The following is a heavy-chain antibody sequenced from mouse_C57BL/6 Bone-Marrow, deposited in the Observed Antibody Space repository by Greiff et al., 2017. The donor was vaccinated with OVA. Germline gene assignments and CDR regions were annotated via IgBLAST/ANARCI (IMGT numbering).Heavy chain of an antibody. J-gene: IGHJ1*03. CDR3: SNFYWYFDV. CDR2: ISSGGSYT. CDR1: GFTFSSYG. V-gene: IGHV5-6*02. Sequence: DVMLVESGGDLVKPGGSLKLSCAASGFTFSSYGMSWVRQTPDKRLEWVATISSGGSYTYYPDSVKGRFTISRDNAKNTLYLQMSSLKSEDTAMYYCSNFYWYFDVWGTGTTVTVSS. D-gene: IGHD2-5*01.